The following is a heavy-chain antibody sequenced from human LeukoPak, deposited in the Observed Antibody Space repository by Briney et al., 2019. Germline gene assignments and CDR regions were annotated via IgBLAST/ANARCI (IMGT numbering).Heavy chain of an antibody. CDR2: IYHSGST. V-gene: IGHV4-59*04. Sequence: ASETLSLTCTVSGASVSDYYWSWIRQPPGKGLEWIGSIYHSGSTYYNPSLKSRVTISVDTSKNQFSLKLNSVTPDDTAVYYCAQLGGSMDVWGKGTTVTISS. D-gene: IGHD3-10*01. CDR1: GASVSDYY. J-gene: IGHJ6*03. CDR3: AQLGGSMDV.